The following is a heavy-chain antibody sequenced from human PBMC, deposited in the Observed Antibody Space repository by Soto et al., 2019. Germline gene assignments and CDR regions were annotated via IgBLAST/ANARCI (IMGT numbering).Heavy chain of an antibody. CDR1: GGSISSGNYY. CDR3: ARARYGDYDDAFDI. CDR2: ISYSGST. Sequence: QAQLQESGPGLVKPSQTLSLTCTVSGGSISSGNYYWNWIRLHPGKGLEWNGHISYSGSTYYTPSLKSRVTISVDTSKNQFSLKLSSVPVADTAVYFCARARYGDYDDAFDIWGQGTMVTVSS. J-gene: IGHJ3*02. D-gene: IGHD4-17*01. V-gene: IGHV4-31*03.